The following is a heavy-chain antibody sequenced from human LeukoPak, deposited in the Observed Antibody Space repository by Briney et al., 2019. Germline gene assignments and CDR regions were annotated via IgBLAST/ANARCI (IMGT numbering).Heavy chain of an antibody. CDR3: AREGLTTTPNNAFDI. J-gene: IGHJ3*02. V-gene: IGHV3-33*01. Sequence: GGSLRLSCAASGFTFSSYGMHWVRQAPGKGLEWVAVIWYDGSNKYYADSVRGRFTISRDNSKNILYLQINSLRAEDTAVYYCAREGLTTTPNNAFDIWGQGTMVTVSS. D-gene: IGHD1-1*01. CDR2: IWYDGSNK. CDR1: GFTFSSYG.